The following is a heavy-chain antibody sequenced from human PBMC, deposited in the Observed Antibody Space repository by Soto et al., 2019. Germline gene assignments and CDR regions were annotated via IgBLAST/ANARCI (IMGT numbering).Heavy chain of an antibody. J-gene: IGHJ4*02. CDR2: IYYSGST. Sequence: PSETLSLTCTVSGGSISSYYWSWIRLPPGKGLKWIGYIYYSGSTNYNPSLKSRVTVSVDTSKDQFSLKLNSVTAADTAVYYCARGWSCARTSCYFDYWGQGILVTVSS. D-gene: IGHD2-2*01. CDR3: ARGWSCARTSCYFDY. V-gene: IGHV4-59*12. CDR1: GGSISSYY.